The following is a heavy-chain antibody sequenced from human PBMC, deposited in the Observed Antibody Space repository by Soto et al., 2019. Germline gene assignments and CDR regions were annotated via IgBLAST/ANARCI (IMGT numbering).Heavy chain of an antibody. CDR1: GGTFSSYT. V-gene: IGHV1-69*02. CDR2: IIPILGIA. Sequence: SVKVSCKASGGTFSSYTISCVRQAPGQGLEWMGRIIPILGIANYAQKFQGRVTITADKSTSTAYMELSSLRSEDTAVYYCASSMVRGVIITYYYGMDVWGQGTTVTVSS. CDR3: ASSMVRGVIITYYYGMDV. D-gene: IGHD3-10*01. J-gene: IGHJ6*02.